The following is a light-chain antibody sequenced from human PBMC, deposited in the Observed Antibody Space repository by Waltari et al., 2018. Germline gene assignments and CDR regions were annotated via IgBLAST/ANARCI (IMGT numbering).Light chain of an antibody. V-gene: IGLV2-23*02. CDR2: EVN. CDR1: ISDIGLFKF. J-gene: IGLJ1*01. Sequence: QSALTQPASVSASPGQSITVSCSGSISDIGLFKFVSWFQQYPVKPPRLIICEVNKRPPGISDRFSATKSGNVASLTISGLQADDEADYYCCSFTSSSTYVFGSGTTVTVL. CDR3: CSFTSSSTYV.